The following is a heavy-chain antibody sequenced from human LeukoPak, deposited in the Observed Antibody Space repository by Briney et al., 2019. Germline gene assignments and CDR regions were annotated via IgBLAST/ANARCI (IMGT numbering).Heavy chain of an antibody. V-gene: IGHV3-72*01. CDR2: SRNKANSYAR. Sequence: GESLKISCKGSGFTFSDYYLDWVRQAPGKGLEWVGRSRNKANSYARDYAASVKGRFTISRDDSKNSLYLQMNSLKSEDTAVYYCSRPNDCWGQGTLVTVSS. CDR1: GFTFSDYY. J-gene: IGHJ4*02. CDR3: SRPNDC.